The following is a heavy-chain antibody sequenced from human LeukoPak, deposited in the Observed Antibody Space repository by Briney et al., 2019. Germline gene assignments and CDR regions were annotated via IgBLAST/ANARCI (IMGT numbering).Heavy chain of an antibody. Sequence: KPSETLSLICTVSGGSISSYYWSWIRQPPGKGLEWIGYIYYSGSTNYNPSLKSRVTISVDTSKNQFSLKLSSVTAADTAVYYCARVGSSSSPEFDYWGQGTLVTVSS. V-gene: IGHV4-59*01. J-gene: IGHJ4*02. CDR1: GGSISSYY. CDR2: IYYSGST. CDR3: ARVGSSSSPEFDY. D-gene: IGHD6-6*01.